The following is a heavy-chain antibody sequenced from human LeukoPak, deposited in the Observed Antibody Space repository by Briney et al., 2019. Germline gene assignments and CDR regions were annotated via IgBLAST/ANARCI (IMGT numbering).Heavy chain of an antibody. J-gene: IGHJ4*02. D-gene: IGHD3-10*01. Sequence: GGSLRLSCAASGFTFSSYWMSWVRQAPGKELEWVAYIKQDGSEKYYVDSVKGRFTIFRDNAKNSLYLQMNSLRAEDTAVYYCVIRGAVKPYWGQGTLVTVSS. CDR3: VIRGAVKPY. V-gene: IGHV3-7*01. CDR2: IKQDGSEK. CDR1: GFTFSSYW.